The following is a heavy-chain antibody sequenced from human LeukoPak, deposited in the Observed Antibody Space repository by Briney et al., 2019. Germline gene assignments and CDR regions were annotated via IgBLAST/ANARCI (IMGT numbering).Heavy chain of an antibody. V-gene: IGHV3-21*01. CDR1: AFTFSTYS. CDR3: ARGTTDYIGMDV. CDR2: ITSSGSYI. J-gene: IGHJ6*02. D-gene: IGHD4-17*01. Sequence: MAGGSLRLSCTASAFTFSTYSMNWVRQAPGKGLEWVSSITSSGSYIYYADSVKGRFTISRDNAQNSLYLQMNSLRADDTAVYYCARGTTDYIGMDVWGQGTTVTVSS.